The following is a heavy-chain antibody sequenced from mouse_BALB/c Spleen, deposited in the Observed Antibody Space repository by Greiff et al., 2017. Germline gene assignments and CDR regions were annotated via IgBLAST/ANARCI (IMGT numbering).Heavy chain of an antibody. J-gene: IGHJ1*01. Sequence: EVMLVESGAELVKPGASVKLSCTASGFNIKDTYMHWVKQRPEQGLEWIGRIDPANGNTKYDPKFQGKATITADTSSNTAYLQLSSLTSEDTAVYYCAREEVYGNYDWYFDVWGAGTTVTVSS. CDR1: GFNIKDTY. V-gene: IGHV14-3*02. D-gene: IGHD2-1*01. CDR3: AREEVYGNYDWYFDV. CDR2: IDPANGNT.